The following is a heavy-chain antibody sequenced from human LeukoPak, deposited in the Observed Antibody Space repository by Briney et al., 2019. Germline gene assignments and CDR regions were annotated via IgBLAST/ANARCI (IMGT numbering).Heavy chain of an antibody. J-gene: IGHJ4*02. CDR2: IYYSGST. V-gene: IGHV4-39*07. Sequence: PSETLSLTCTVSGGSISSSSYYWGWIRQPPGKGLEWIGSIYYSGSTYYNPSLKSRVTISVDTSKNQFSLKLSSVTAADTAVYYCARDLTLYGYVFDYWGQGTLVTVSS. CDR3: ARDLTLYGYVFDY. CDR1: GGSISSSSYY. D-gene: IGHD2-2*02.